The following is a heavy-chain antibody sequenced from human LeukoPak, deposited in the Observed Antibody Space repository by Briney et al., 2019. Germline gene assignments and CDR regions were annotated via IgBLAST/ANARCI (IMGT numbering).Heavy chain of an antibody. CDR2: IYDNGYSAST. Sequence: PSETLSLTCTVSGGSISSNYWSWIRQPPGKGLEWLGNIYDNGYSASTNYNPSLKSRVTISADTSKNQFSLNLNSVTAADTAIYYCASGDRVANFDFWGQGTLVTVSS. V-gene: IGHV4-59*01. CDR1: GGSISSNY. CDR3: ASGDRVANFDF. D-gene: IGHD3-10*01. J-gene: IGHJ4*02.